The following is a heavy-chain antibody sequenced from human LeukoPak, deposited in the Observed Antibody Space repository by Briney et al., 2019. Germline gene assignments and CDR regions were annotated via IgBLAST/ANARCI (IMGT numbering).Heavy chain of an antibody. J-gene: IGHJ4*02. V-gene: IGHV4-59*01. CDR1: NGAMSTYY. D-gene: IGHD3-16*02. CDR2: IHYSGRT. CDR3: AKTPDLQLSFPQFDS. Sequence: SETLFLTCTVPNGAMSTYYWNWIRQSPEKGLEWIGYIHYSGRTNYNPSLKSRLSMSIDTSKNQFSLNLSSVTAADTAVYFCAKTPDLQLSFPQFDSWGQGTLVTVSS.